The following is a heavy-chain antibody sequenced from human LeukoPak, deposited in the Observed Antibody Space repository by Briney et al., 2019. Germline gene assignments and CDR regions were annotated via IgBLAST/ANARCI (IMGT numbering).Heavy chain of an antibody. CDR2: IYYSGST. V-gene: IGHV4-59*01. CDR1: GGSISSYY. CDR3: ARASVEMATINIGY. J-gene: IGHJ4*02. Sequence: PSETLSLTCTVSGGSISSYYWSWIRQPRGKGLEWIGYIYYSGSTNYNPSLKRRVTISVDTSKNQFSLKLSSVTAADTAVYYCARASVEMATINIGYWGQGTLVTVSS. D-gene: IGHD5-24*01.